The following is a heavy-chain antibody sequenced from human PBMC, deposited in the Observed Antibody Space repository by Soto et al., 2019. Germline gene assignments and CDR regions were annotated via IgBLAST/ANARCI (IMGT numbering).Heavy chain of an antibody. CDR1: GLTFSSYW. J-gene: IGHJ4*01. CDR2: IKQDASEK. CDR3: ARVAYGNGWIFDY. Sequence: LRLSCAASGLTFSSYWMSWVRQAPGKGLEWVANIKQDASEKYYVDSVKGRFTLSRDNAKNSLQLQMSSLRAEDTAIYFCARVAYGNGWIFDYWGQGTLVTVSS. D-gene: IGHD6-19*01. V-gene: IGHV3-7*01.